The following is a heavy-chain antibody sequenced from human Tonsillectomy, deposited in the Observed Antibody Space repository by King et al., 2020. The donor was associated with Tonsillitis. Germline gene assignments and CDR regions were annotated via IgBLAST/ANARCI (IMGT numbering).Heavy chain of an antibody. J-gene: IGHJ6*03. Sequence: VQLQQWGAGLLKPSETLSLTCAVSGGSFSGYYWSWIRQPPGKGLEWIGEINHSGSTNYNPSLKSRVTISVDTSKNQFSLKLSSVTAADTAVYYCARRVRGVVVAATRDYYYYMDVWGKGTTVTVSS. CDR3: ARRVRGVVVAATRDYYYYMDV. CDR2: INHSGST. D-gene: IGHD2-15*01. V-gene: IGHV4-34*01. CDR1: GGSFSGYY.